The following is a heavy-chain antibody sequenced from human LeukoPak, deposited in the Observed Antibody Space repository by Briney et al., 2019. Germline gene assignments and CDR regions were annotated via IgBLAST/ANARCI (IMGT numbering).Heavy chain of an antibody. V-gene: IGHV4-4*08. Sequence: SETLSLTCSVSADFSSSDYWSWIRQPQGKGMEWIGHFATGGSAYYNPSLRRRVAISVDRSQNLISLRLTSVTAADTALYFCARRSGRGWKYDSFDVWGPGTTVTVSS. CDR2: FATGGSA. CDR1: ADFSSSDY. CDR3: ARRSGRGWKYDSFDV. J-gene: IGHJ3*01. D-gene: IGHD5-12*01.